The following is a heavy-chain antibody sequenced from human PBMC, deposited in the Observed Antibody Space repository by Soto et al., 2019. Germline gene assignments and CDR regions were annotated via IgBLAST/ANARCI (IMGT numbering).Heavy chain of an antibody. J-gene: IGHJ4*02. V-gene: IGHV1-69*13. Sequence: ASVKVSCKASGGTFSSYAISWVRQAPGQGLEWMGGIIPIFGTANYAQKFQGRVTITADESTSTAYMELSSLRSEDTAVYYCARGRARESTGERDGSGSYYFDYWGQGTLVTVSS. CDR3: ARGRARESTGERDGSGSYYFDY. D-gene: IGHD3-10*01. CDR2: IIPIFGTA. CDR1: GGTFSSYA.